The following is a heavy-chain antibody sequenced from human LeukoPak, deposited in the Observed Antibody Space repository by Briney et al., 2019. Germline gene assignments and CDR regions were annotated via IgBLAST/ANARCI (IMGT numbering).Heavy chain of an antibody. CDR2: ITERSSYI. Sequence: GGSLRLSCVASGFTFSNYSMNWVRQAPGKGLEWVSSITERSSYIYYADSVKGRFTISRDNAKNSLYLQMNSLRTEDTAAYYCARSPSSSSSSFDYWGQGTLVTVSS. J-gene: IGHJ4*02. D-gene: IGHD6-6*01. V-gene: IGHV3-21*01. CDR1: GFTFSNYS. CDR3: ARSPSSSSSSFDY.